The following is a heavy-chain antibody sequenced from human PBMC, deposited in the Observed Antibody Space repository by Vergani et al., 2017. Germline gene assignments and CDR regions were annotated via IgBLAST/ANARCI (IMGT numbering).Heavy chain of an antibody. CDR1: GFTFDDYG. V-gene: IGHV3-49*03. CDR3: TSASVWGRDRSNWFDP. CDR2: IRSKAYGGTT. D-gene: IGHD3-16*02. J-gene: IGHJ5*02. Sequence: EVQLVESGGGVVRPGGSLRLSCAASGFTFDDYGMSWFRQAPGKGLEWVGFIRSKAYGGTTEYAAYVKGRFTISRDDSKSIAYLQMNSLKTEDTAVYYCTSASVWGRDRSNWFDPWGQGTLVTVSS.